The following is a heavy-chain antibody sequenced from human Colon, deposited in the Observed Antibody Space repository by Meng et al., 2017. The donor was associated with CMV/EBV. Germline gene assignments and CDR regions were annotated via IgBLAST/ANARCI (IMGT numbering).Heavy chain of an antibody. J-gene: IGHJ4*02. V-gene: IGHV4-34*01. D-gene: IGHD3-16*01. Sequence: SETLSPTCGLSGGSLRNYHWSWTRQSPGKGLEWIGVINDFGTINYNPSVRSGVTISVDKAKNQFSLKLISVTAADTAVYYCARGGGFMRGLIANFDNWGQGTLVTVSS. CDR2: INDFGTI. CDR3: ARGGGFMRGLIANFDN. CDR1: GGSLRNYH.